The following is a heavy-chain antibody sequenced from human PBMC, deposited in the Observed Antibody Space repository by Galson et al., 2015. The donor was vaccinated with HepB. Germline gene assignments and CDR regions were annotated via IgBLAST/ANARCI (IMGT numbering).Heavy chain of an antibody. CDR1: GFDFNDSS. CDR3: TRAAAGRTATTTLA. Sequence: SLRLSCASSGFDFNDSSIHWVRQSPGKGQEWVAGVSFDGRNTYYADSVQGRFIISRDSYKKTVYLQMNSLRSKDTAVYYCTRAAAGRTATTTLAWGQGLLVTVSS. CDR2: VSFDGRNT. V-gene: IGHV3-30-3*01. J-gene: IGHJ5*02. D-gene: IGHD4-17*01.